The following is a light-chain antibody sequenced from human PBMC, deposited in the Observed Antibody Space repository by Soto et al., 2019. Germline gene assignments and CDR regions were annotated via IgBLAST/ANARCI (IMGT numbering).Light chain of an antibody. Sequence: DIALTQSPDTLSLSPGERATLSCRASQSVSNNYLAWYQQKPGQAPRLLIYGASNRATGIPDRFSGSGSGTDFTLTISRLEPEDFAVYYCQQYGSLGTFCQVTKVDIK. V-gene: IGKV3-20*01. CDR3: QQYGSLGT. CDR1: QSVSNNY. CDR2: GAS. J-gene: IGKJ1*01.